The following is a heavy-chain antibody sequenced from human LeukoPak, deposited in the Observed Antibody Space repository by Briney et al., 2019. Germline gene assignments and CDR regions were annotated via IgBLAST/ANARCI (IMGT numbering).Heavy chain of an antibody. CDR1: GGTFSSYA. CDR3: ARETGYSSGWYDDY. D-gene: IGHD6-13*01. Sequence: ASVKVSCKASGGTFSSYAISWVRQAPGQGLEWMGRIIPIFGTANYAQKFQGRVTITTDESTSTAYMELSSLRSEDTAVYYCARETGYSSGWYDDYWGQGTLVTVSS. J-gene: IGHJ4*02. CDR2: IIPIFGTA. V-gene: IGHV1-69*05.